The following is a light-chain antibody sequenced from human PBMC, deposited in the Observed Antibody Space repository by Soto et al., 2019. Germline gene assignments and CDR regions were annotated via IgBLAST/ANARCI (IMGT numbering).Light chain of an antibody. V-gene: IGKV1-27*01. CDR3: QKYDNSPLT. J-gene: IGKJ4*01. CDR2: AAY. Sequence: EIQMTQAPSSLSLSVGDRVTITCRARQGISTYLAWYQQKPGKVPKLLISAAYTLQSGVPPRFSGSGSGTDFTLTISSLQPEDVATYYCQKYDNSPLTFGGGTKVEIK. CDR1: QGISTY.